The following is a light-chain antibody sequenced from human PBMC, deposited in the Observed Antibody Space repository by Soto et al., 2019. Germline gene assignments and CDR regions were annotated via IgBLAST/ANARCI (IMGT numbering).Light chain of an antibody. V-gene: IGKV1-39*01. CDR2: AAS. CDR3: QQSYSTPIT. CDR1: QSISSY. Sequence: DLQMTQSPSTPSASLGDRAKITCRASQSISSYLNWYQQKPGKAPKLLIYAASSLQSGVPSRFSGSGSGTDFTLTISSLQPEDFATYYCQQSYSTPITFGQGTRM. J-gene: IGKJ5*01.